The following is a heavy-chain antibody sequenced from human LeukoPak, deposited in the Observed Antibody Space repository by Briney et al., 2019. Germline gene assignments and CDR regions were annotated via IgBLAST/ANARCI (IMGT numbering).Heavy chain of an antibody. V-gene: IGHV4-39*01. Sequence: PSETLSLTCTVSGGSISSYYWGWIRQPPGKGLEWIGSIYYSGSTYYNPSLKSRVTISVDTSKNQFSLKLSSVTAADTAVYYCARRGTPWGRRRAFDIWGQGTMVTVSS. D-gene: IGHD3-16*01. CDR1: GGSISSYY. J-gene: IGHJ3*02. CDR2: IYYSGST. CDR3: ARRGTPWGRRRAFDI.